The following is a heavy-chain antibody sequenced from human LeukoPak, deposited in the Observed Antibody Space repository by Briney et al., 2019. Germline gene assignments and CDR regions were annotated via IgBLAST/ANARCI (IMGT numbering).Heavy chain of an antibody. V-gene: IGHV1-46*01. J-gene: IGHJ5*02. CDR1: GFTFTSYY. CDR3: ARDRWVGSTAGNWFDP. D-gene: IGHD2-15*01. CDR2: INPSGGTT. Sequence: ASVKVSCKASGFTFTSYYMHWVRQAPGQGLEWMGIINPSGGTTSYAQKFQGRVTMTRDTSTSTVYMELSSLRSEDTAVYYCARDRWVGSTAGNWFDPWGQGTLVTVSS.